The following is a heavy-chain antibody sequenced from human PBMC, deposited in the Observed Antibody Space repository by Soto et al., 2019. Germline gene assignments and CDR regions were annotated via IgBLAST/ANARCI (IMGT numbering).Heavy chain of an antibody. CDR3: ARGPSLKAHFDY. V-gene: IGHV4-4*02. J-gene: IGHJ4*02. Sequence: PSETLSLTGAVSGGSINSENWGSWVRQPPGKGLEWIGEIYHSGNTNYSPSLKSRITISVDKSKNQFFLNLRSVTAADTAVYLCARGPSLKAHFDYWGPGILVTVSS. CDR1: GGSINSENW. CDR2: IYHSGNT.